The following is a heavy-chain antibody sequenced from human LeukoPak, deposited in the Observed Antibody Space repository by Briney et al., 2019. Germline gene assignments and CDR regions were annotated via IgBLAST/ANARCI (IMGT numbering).Heavy chain of an antibody. CDR1: GFTFSSYA. J-gene: IGHJ4*02. CDR2: ISGSGGST. V-gene: IGHV3-23*01. CDR3: ARDLRGSDAYYFDY. Sequence: WGSLRLSCAASGFTFSSYAMSWVRQAPGKGLEWVSAISGSGGSTYYADSVKGRFTISRDNSRNTLYLQMNSLRGEDTAVYYCARDLRGSDAYYFDYWGQGTLVTVSS. D-gene: IGHD3-10*01.